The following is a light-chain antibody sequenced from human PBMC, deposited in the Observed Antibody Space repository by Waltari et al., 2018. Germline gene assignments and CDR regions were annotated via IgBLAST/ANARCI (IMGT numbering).Light chain of an antibody. CDR3: CSYAGSYTWV. CDR1: SSDVGCYNY. Sequence: QSALTQPRPVSGSPGQSVPISCTGTSSDVGCYNYVSWYQQHPGKAPKLMIYDVSKRPSGVPDRFSGSKSGNTASLTISGLQAEDEADYYCCSYAGSYTWVFGGGTKLTVL. V-gene: IGLV2-11*01. CDR2: DVS. J-gene: IGLJ3*02.